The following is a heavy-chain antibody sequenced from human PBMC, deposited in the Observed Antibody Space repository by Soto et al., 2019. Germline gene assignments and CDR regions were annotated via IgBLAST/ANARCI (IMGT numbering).Heavy chain of an antibody. CDR3: ARGAAAGVDYGMDV. J-gene: IGHJ6*02. Sequence: SETLSLTCSVSGGSMTGYYWSWIRQPAGKGLEWIGRIYRSGDTNYNPSLKSRVTMSVDTSKNKFSLKVSSVTAADTAVYFCARGAAAGVDYGMDVWGQGPTVTVSS. D-gene: IGHD6-13*01. CDR1: GGSMTGYY. V-gene: IGHV4-4*07. CDR2: IYRSGDT.